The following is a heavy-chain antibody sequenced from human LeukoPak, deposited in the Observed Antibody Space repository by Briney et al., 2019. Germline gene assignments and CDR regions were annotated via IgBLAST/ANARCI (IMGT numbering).Heavy chain of an antibody. Sequence: GGSLRLSCAASGFTFNTYAMSWVRQAPGKGLEWVSGISVSGGRTDYADSVKGRFTISRDNSKNTLYLQMNSLRAEDTAVYYCARDWGFGHDAFDIWGQGTMVTVSS. D-gene: IGHD3-16*01. CDR2: ISVSGGRT. J-gene: IGHJ3*02. CDR3: ARDWGFGHDAFDI. V-gene: IGHV3-23*01. CDR1: GFTFNTYA.